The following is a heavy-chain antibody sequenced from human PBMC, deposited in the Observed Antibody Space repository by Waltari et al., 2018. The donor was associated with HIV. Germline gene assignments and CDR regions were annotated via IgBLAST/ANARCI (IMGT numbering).Heavy chain of an antibody. CDR2: LYYSGST. D-gene: IGHD6-19*01. V-gene: IGHV4-59*01. CDR1: GGSISTYY. CDR3: ARIKPVGAVAGPFDY. Sequence: QVHLQESGPGLVKPSETLSLTCTVSGGSISTYYWSWIRQSQGKGLEWIGYLYYSGSTNYNAPLQSRVTISVDTSKNQFSLKLNSVTAADTAVYYCARIKPVGAVAGPFDYWGQGTLVTVSS. J-gene: IGHJ4*02.